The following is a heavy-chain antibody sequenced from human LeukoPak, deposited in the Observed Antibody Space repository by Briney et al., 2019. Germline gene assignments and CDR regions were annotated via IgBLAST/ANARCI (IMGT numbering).Heavy chain of an antibody. J-gene: IGHJ4*02. Sequence: GGSLRLSCAASGFTLSKVGMSWVRQTPGRGVEGVGGIKSKTDGRTTDYAARVKCRFTISRDDSKTTLYLQMNSLKTEDTAVYYCTTDGLRYPYYGGQGTLVTVSS. CDR3: TTDGLRYPYY. CDR1: GFTLSKVG. D-gene: IGHD3-9*01. V-gene: IGHV3-15*01. CDR2: IKSKTDGRTT.